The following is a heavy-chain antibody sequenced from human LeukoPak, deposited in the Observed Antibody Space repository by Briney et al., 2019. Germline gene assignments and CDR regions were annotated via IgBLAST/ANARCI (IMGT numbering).Heavy chain of an antibody. V-gene: IGHV1-8*01. CDR2: MKSNNGHT. Sequence: ASVKVSCKASGYTFTSFDFNWVRQATGQGLAWMGWMKSNNGHTGYAQKFQGRVTMTRDTSISTAYMELSSLTFEDTAVYYGARGPPNWGMVGYWGQGTLVTVSS. CDR1: GYTFTSFD. CDR3: ARGPPNWGMVGY. J-gene: IGHJ4*02. D-gene: IGHD7-27*01.